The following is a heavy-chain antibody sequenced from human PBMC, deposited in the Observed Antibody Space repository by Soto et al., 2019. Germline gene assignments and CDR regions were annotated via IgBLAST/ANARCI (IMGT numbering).Heavy chain of an antibody. CDR2: IYYSGST. Sequence: QVQLQESGPGLVKPSQTLSLTCTVSGGSISSGGYYWSWIRQHPGQGLEWIGYIYYSGSTYYNPSLKSRVTISVDTSKNQFSLKLSSVTAADTAVYYCARREVITFGGVIVIGWFDPWGQGTLVTVSS. J-gene: IGHJ5*02. CDR3: ARREVITFGGVIVIGWFDP. D-gene: IGHD3-16*02. CDR1: GGSISSGGYY. V-gene: IGHV4-31*03.